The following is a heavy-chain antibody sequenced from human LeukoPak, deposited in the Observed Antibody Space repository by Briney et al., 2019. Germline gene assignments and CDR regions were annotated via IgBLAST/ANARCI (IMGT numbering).Heavy chain of an antibody. CDR3: ARGDIVADDY. D-gene: IGHD5-12*01. CDR1: GGSISSYY. Sequence: SETLSLTCTVSGGSISSYYWSWIRQPRGKGLEWIGYIYYSGSTNYNPSLKSRVTISVDRSKNQFSLKLSSVTAADTAVYYCARGDIVADDYWGQGTLVTVSS. CDR2: IYYSGST. J-gene: IGHJ4*02. V-gene: IGHV4-59*12.